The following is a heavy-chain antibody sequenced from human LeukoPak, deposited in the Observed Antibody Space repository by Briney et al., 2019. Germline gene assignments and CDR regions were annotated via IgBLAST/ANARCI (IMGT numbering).Heavy chain of an antibody. CDR3: AKRGYSYGPFDY. CDR1: GFTFSSYG. CDR2: ISGSGGST. V-gene: IGHV3-23*01. J-gene: IGHJ4*02. Sequence: RPGGSLRLSCAASGFTFSSYGMSWVRQAPGKGLEWVSAISGSGGSTYYADSVKGRFTISRDNSKNTLYLQMNSLRAEDTAVYYCAKRGYSYGPFDYWGQGTLVTVSS. D-gene: IGHD5-18*01.